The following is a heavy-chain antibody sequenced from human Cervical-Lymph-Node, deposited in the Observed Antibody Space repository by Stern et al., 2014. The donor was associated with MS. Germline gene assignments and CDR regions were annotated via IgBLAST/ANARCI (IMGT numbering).Heavy chain of an antibody. J-gene: IGHJ4*02. V-gene: IGHV3-23*01. CDR1: GFTFSSYA. CDR3: AKVYGSGPFDY. D-gene: IGHD6-19*01. CDR2: ISGSDGST. Sequence: EVHLLESGGTLVQPGGSLRLSCAASGFTFSSYAMSWVRQAPGKGLEWVSVISGSDGSTFYADSVKGRFTISRDNSKNTLFLQMNSLRAEDTAVYYCAKVYGSGPFDYWGQGPLVTVSS.